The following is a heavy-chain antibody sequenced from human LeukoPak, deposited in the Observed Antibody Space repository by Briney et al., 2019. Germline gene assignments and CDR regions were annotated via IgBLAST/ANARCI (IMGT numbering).Heavy chain of an antibody. D-gene: IGHD6-13*01. CDR2: ISGSGDNT. CDR3: ARGVIAAAGFFDY. CDR1: GFTFSSYT. V-gene: IGHV3-23*01. J-gene: IGHJ4*02. Sequence: GGSLRLSCAASGFTFSSYTMSWVRQAPGKGLEWVSAISGSGDNTYYADSVRGRFTISRDNSKDTLYLQMNSLRAEDTAVYYCARGVIAAAGFFDYWGQGTLVTVSS.